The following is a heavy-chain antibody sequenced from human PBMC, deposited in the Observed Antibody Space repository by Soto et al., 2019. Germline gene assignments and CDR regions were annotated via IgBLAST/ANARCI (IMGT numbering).Heavy chain of an antibody. CDR1: GGTFSSYA. J-gene: IGHJ4*02. V-gene: IGHV1-69*13. CDR3: ARGTLRPTYYFDY. CDR2: IIPIFGTA. Sequence: GXSVKVSCKASGGTFSSYAISWVRQAPGQGLEWMGGIIPIFGTANYAQKFQGRVTITADESTSTAYMELSSLRSEDTAVYYCARGTLRPTYYFDYWGQGSLVTVSS.